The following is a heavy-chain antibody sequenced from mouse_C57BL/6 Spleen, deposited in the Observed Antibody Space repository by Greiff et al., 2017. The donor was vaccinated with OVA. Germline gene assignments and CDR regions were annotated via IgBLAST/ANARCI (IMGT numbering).Heavy chain of an antibody. J-gene: IGHJ4*01. V-gene: IGHV1-59*01. CDR2: IDPSDSYT. CDR3: ARQGGTAQATEAMDY. CDR1: GYTFTSYW. Sequence: QVQLQQPGAELVRPGTSVKLSCKASGYTFTSYWMHWVKQRPGQGLEWIGVIDPSDSYTNYNQKFKGKATLTVDTSSSTAYMQLSSLTSEDSAVYYCARQGGTAQATEAMDYWGQGTSVTVSS. D-gene: IGHD3-2*02.